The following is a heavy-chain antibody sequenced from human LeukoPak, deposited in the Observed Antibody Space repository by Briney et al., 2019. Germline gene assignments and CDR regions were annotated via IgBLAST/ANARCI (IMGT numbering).Heavy chain of an antibody. CDR1: GFTFSNFW. D-gene: IGHD2-15*01. V-gene: IGHV3-74*01. J-gene: IGHJ4*02. CDR2: ISSDGSDT. Sequence: GGSLRLSCAASGFTFSNFWMHWVRQAPGKGLVWVSRISSDGSDTSYADSVKGRLTISRDNAKNTLYLQMNSLRAEDTAIYYCVGGYDPHYWGQGTLVTVPS. CDR3: VGGYDPHY.